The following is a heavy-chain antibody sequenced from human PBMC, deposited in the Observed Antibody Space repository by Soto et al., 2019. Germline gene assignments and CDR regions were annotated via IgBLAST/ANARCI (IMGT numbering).Heavy chain of an antibody. D-gene: IGHD6-13*01. CDR2: INHSGST. J-gene: IGHJ5*02. CDR3: AIRCIAAAGNNWFDP. V-gene: IGHV4-34*01. Sequence: PSETLSLTCAVYGGSFSGYYWSWIRQPPGKGLEWIGEINHSGSTNYNPSLKSRVTISVDTSKNQFSLKLSSVTAADTAVYYCAIRCIAAAGNNWFDPWGQGTLVTVSS. CDR1: GGSFSGYY.